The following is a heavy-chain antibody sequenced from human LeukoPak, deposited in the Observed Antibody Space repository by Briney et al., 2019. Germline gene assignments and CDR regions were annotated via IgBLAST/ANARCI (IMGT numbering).Heavy chain of an antibody. D-gene: IGHD3-16*01. J-gene: IGHJ4*02. Sequence: GGSLRLSCAASGFNFDNYDFHWVRQVAGKRLEWVAGIGTVADTFYPDSVMGRFTISRENAKNSFYLQMNSLRAGDTAVYYCARGWGGHGRSWGALDFWGQGILVTVSS. V-gene: IGHV3-13*01. CDR1: GFNFDNYD. CDR2: IGTVADT. CDR3: ARGWGGHGRSWGALDF.